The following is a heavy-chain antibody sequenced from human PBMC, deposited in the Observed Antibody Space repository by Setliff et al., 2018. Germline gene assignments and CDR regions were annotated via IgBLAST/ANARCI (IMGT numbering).Heavy chain of an antibody. V-gene: IGHV3-21*01. J-gene: IGHJ4*02. D-gene: IGHD2-2*01. Sequence: LRLSCEGSGFGFSSYTMNWVRQTPGGGLEWVSSISIRSDYINYADSVKGRFVISRDNANNSLFLQMNGLRAEDSAMYYCARSENCYSTHCSPYDYWGQGTLVTVSS. CDR1: GFGFSSYT. CDR2: ISIRSDYI. CDR3: ARSENCYSTHCSPYDY.